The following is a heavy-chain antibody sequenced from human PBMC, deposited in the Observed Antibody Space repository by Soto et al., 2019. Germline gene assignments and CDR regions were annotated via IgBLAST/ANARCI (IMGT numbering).Heavy chain of an antibody. V-gene: IGHV3-23*01. Sequence: AGGSLRLSCAASGFTFSSYAMSWVRQAPGKGLEWVSAISGSGGSTYYADSVKGRFTISRDNSKNTLYLQMNSLRAEDTAVYYCAKDSVDYYDSSGYFYFQHWGQGTLVTVSS. CDR3: AKDSVDYYDSSGYFYFQH. D-gene: IGHD3-22*01. CDR1: GFTFSSYA. CDR2: ISGSGGST. J-gene: IGHJ1*01.